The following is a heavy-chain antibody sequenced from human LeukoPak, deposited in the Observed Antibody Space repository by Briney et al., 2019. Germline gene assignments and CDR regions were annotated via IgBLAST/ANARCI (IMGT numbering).Heavy chain of an antibody. D-gene: IGHD3-16*01. CDR3: AGGRQYYNGMDV. J-gene: IGHJ6*02. Sequence: GGSLKISCKGSGYSFTSNWIGWVRQMPGRGLEGRGVIYPGDSDTRYSPPFQGQVTISADKSISTAYLQWSSLKASDTAMYYCAGGRQYYNGMDVWGQGTTVTVSS. CDR1: GYSFTSNW. V-gene: IGHV5-51*01. CDR2: IYPGDSDT.